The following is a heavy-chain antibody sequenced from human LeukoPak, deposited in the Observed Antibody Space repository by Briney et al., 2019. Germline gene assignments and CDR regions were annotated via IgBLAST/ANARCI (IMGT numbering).Heavy chain of an antibody. CDR2: ITTGGPNT. J-gene: IGHJ6*02. CDR1: GFTFSSYT. CDR3: AGNLYGMDV. Sequence: PGGSLRLSCTASGFTFSSYTMSWVRQAPGKGLKWVSTITTGGPNTYYADSVKGRFTISRDNSKNTLYLQMNSLRAEDTAVYYCAGNLYGMDVWGQGTTVTVSS. V-gene: IGHV3-23*01.